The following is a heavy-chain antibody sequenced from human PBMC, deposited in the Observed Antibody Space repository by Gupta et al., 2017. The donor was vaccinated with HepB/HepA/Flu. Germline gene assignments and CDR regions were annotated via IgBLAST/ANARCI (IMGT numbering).Heavy chain of an antibody. J-gene: IGHJ2*01. CDR1: GFTFSDYY. D-gene: IGHD3-10*01. V-gene: IGHV3-11*01. Sequence: QVQLVESGGGLVKPGGSLRLSCAASGFTFSDYYMSWIRQAPGKGLEWVSFISSSGSTIHYADSVKGRFTISRDNAKNSLYVQMNSLRAEDTAVYFCASFSLVRGTIINWYFDLWGRGTLVTVSS. CDR3: ASFSLVRGTIINWYFDL. CDR2: ISSSGSTI.